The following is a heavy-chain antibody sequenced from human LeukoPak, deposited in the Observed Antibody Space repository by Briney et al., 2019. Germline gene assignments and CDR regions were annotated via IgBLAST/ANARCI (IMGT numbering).Heavy chain of an antibody. CDR3: ASAYCDTGICYTGSFDR. Sequence: PSETLSLTCAVYGGSFSGYYWSWIRQPPGKGLGWIGEINHSGSTNYNPSLRSRVTISIDTSKNQFSLKLRSVTAADTAVYYCASAYCDTGICYTGSFDRWGQGTLVTVSS. D-gene: IGHD2-21*01. J-gene: IGHJ5*02. CDR1: GGSFSGYY. CDR2: INHSGST. V-gene: IGHV4-34*01.